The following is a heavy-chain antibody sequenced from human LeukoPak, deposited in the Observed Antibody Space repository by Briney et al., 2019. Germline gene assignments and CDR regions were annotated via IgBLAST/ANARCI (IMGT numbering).Heavy chain of an antibody. CDR2: INHSGST. CDR1: GGSFSGYY. Sequence: SETLSLTCAVYGGSFSGYYWSWIRQPPGKGLEWIGEINHSGSTNYNPSLKNRVTISVDTSKNQFSLKLSSVTAADTAVYYCARRSYQTYYYGSGSRNWFDPWGQGTLVTVSS. D-gene: IGHD3-10*01. CDR3: ARRSYQTYYYGSGSRNWFDP. J-gene: IGHJ5*02. V-gene: IGHV4-34*01.